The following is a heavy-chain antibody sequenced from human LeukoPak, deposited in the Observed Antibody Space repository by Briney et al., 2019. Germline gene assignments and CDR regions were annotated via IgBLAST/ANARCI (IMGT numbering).Heavy chain of an antibody. V-gene: IGHV3-13*01. D-gene: IGHD4/OR15-4a*01. J-gene: IGHJ6*02. CDR1: GFTFSSYD. Sequence: GGSLRLSCAAPGFTFSSYDMHWVRQATGKGLEWFSAIGTAGDTYYPGSVKGRFTISRENAKNSLYLQMNSLRAGDTAVYYCARAVNRRLTGYYYYGMDVWGQGTTVTVSS. CDR3: ARAVNRRLTGYYYYGMDV. CDR2: IGTAGDT.